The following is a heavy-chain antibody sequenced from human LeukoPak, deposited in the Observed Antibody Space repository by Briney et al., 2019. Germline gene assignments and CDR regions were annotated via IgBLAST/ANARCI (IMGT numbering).Heavy chain of an antibody. J-gene: IGHJ4*02. D-gene: IGHD1-26*01. CDR3: ARVYDGSYYFDY. Sequence: ASVKVSCKASGYTFTSYDINWVRQATGQGLEWMGWMNPNSGNTGYAQKFQGRVTITRNTSISTAYMELSSLRSEDTAVYYCARVYDGSYYFDYWGQGTLVTVSS. CDR2: MNPNSGNT. CDR1: GYTFTSYD. V-gene: IGHV1-8*03.